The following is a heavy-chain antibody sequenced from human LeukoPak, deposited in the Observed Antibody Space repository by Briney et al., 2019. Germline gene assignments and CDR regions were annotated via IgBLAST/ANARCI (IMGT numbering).Heavy chain of an antibody. Sequence: SETLSLTCTVSGGSISSYYWSWIRQPPGKGLEWIGYIYYSGSTNYNPSLKSRVTISVDTSKNQFSLKLSSVTAADTAVYYCARHGFYSSGWYDKLNAFDIWGQGTMVTVSS. V-gene: IGHV4-59*01. CDR2: IYYSGST. CDR1: GGSISSYY. D-gene: IGHD6-19*01. J-gene: IGHJ3*02. CDR3: ARHGFYSSGWYDKLNAFDI.